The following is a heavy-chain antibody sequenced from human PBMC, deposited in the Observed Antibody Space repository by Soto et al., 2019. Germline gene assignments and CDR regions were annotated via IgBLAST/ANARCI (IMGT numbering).Heavy chain of an antibody. CDR2: VSNDGNTI. Sequence: EVQLVESGGGLVQPGGSLRLSCAASGFTFSSYWMHWVRQAPGKGLVWVSRVSNDGNTINYADSVKGRFTISSDKAKNTLFLQMNSLRAEDTAVYYGARDRGGIYYRGFDYWGQGTLVTVSS. V-gene: IGHV3-74*01. J-gene: IGHJ4*02. CDR1: GFTFSSYW. D-gene: IGHD1-26*01. CDR3: ARDRGGIYYRGFDY.